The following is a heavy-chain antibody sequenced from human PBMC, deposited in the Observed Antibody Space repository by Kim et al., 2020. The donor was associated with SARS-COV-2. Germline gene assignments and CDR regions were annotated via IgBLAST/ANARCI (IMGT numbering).Heavy chain of an antibody. CDR1: GGSISSGGYY. V-gene: IGHV4-31*03. J-gene: IGHJ4*02. CDR3: ARGPSPYGSGSYEVDY. D-gene: IGHD3-10*01. Sequence: SETLSLTCTVSGGSISSGGYYWSWIRQHPGKGLEWIGYIYYSGSSYYNPSLKSRVTISVDTSKNQFSLKLSSVTAADTAVYYCARGPSPYGSGSYEVDYWGQGTLVTVSS. CDR2: IYYSGSS.